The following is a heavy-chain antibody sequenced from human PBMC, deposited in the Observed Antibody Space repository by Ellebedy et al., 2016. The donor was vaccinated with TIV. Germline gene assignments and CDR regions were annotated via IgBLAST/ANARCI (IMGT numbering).Heavy chain of an antibody. Sequence: AASVKVSCKASGYNFTSYAMHWVRQAPGQRLEWMGWINAGNGNTKYSQKFQGRVTITRDTSASTAYMELSSLRSEDTAVYYCARGKRTVVVVATQSLHYWGQGTLVTVSS. CDR1: GYNFTSYA. J-gene: IGHJ4*02. CDR3: ARGKRTVVVVATQSLHY. CDR2: INAGNGNT. D-gene: IGHD2-15*01. V-gene: IGHV1-3*01.